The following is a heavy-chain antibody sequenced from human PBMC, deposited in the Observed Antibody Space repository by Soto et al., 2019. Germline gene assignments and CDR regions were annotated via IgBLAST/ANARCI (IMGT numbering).Heavy chain of an antibody. CDR3: ARDPRIGWAHGAFAV. J-gene: IGHJ3*01. CDR1: GGAISTSV. CDR2: VIPLFGAP. Sequence: QVHRAQSGAEMKKPGSSMRVSCEASGGAISTSVIGWVRQDPGQGLDWMGGVIPLFGAPSYPQKFQGRVTISADAVFSTVYLELTSLKSEDTATYYCARDPRIGWAHGAFAVWGPGSLIIGSS. V-gene: IGHV1-69*01. D-gene: IGHD3-22*01.